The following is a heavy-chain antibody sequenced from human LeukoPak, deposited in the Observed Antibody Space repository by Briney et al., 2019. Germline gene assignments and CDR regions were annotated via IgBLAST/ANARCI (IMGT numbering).Heavy chain of an antibody. Sequence: SETLSLTCTVSGGSISTYYWSWIRQPPGKGLEWIGYIYYTGSTSYNPSLKSRVTMSLDASKNQFSLQLNSVTPEDTAVYFCARDDLQLVRRLGGTTEYYYYYYMDVWGKGTTVTVSS. CDR3: ARDDLQLVRRLGGTTEYYYYYYMDV. CDR2: IYYTGST. J-gene: IGHJ6*03. V-gene: IGHV4-59*12. D-gene: IGHD6-13*01. CDR1: GGSISTYY.